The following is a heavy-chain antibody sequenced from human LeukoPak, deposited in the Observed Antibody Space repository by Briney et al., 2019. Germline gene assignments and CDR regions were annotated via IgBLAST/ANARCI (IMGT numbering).Heavy chain of an antibody. V-gene: IGHV1-69*13. CDR1: GGTFSSYA. Sequence: ASVTVSCKASGGTFSSYAISWVRQAPGQGLEWMGGIIPIFGTANYAQKFQGRVTITADESTSTAYMELSSLRSEDTAVYYCARDEVEMATNTYDYWGQGTLVTVSS. D-gene: IGHD5-24*01. CDR2: IIPIFGTA. J-gene: IGHJ4*02. CDR3: ARDEVEMATNTYDY.